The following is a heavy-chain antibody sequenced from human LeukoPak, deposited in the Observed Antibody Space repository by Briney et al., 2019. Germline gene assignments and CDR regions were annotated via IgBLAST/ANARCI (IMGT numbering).Heavy chain of an antibody. V-gene: IGHV4-34*01. CDR3: ARLRAAAGPYYFDY. D-gene: IGHD6-13*01. CDR2: INHSGST. CDR1: GGSFSGYY. Sequence: PETLSLTCAVYGGSFSGYYWSWIRQPPGKGLEWIGEINHSGSTNYNPSLKSRVTMSVDTSKNQFSLKLSSVTAADTAVYYCARLRAAAGPYYFDYWGQGTLATVSS. J-gene: IGHJ4*02.